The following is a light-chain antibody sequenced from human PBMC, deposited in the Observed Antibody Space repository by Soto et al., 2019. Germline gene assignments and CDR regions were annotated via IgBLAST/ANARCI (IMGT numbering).Light chain of an antibody. J-gene: IGKJ2*01. CDR2: AAS. CDR1: QGISSY. Sequence: DIQLTQSPSFLSASVGDRVTITCRASQGISSYLAWYQQKPGKAPKLLIYAASTLQRGVPSRFSGSGSGTEFTLTISSLQPEDFATYYCQQLNSYPRTAFGQGTKLEIK. V-gene: IGKV1-9*01. CDR3: QQLNSYPRTA.